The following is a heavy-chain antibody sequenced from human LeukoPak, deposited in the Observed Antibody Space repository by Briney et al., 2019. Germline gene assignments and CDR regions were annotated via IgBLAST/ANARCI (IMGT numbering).Heavy chain of an antibody. Sequence: NPSETLSLTCTVSGGSISSYYWSWIGQPPGKGLEWIGYIYYSGSTNYNPSLKSRVTISVDTSKNQFSLKLSSVTAADTAVYYCARDFWTRFDPWGQGTLVTVSS. J-gene: IGHJ5*02. CDR2: IYYSGST. CDR1: GGSISSYY. V-gene: IGHV4-59*01. CDR3: ARDFWTRFDP. D-gene: IGHD3/OR15-3a*01.